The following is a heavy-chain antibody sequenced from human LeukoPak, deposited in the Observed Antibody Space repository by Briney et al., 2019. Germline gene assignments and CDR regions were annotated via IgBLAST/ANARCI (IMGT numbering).Heavy chain of an antibody. V-gene: IGHV3-30*18. CDR3: AKAQLVLDYYYYGMDV. CDR1: GFTFSSYG. Sequence: GGSLRLSCAASGFTFSSYGMRWVRQAPGKGLEWVAVISYDGSNKYYADSVKGRFTISRDNSKNTLYLQMNSLRAEDTAVYYCAKAQLVLDYYYYGMDVWGQGTTVTVSS. CDR2: ISYDGSNK. J-gene: IGHJ6*02. D-gene: IGHD6-13*01.